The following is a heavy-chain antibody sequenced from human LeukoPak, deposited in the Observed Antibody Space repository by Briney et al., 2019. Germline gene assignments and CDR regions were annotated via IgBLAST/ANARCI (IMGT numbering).Heavy chain of an antibody. J-gene: IGHJ6*03. D-gene: IGHD4-11*01. V-gene: IGHV4-59*12. CDR3: ARGRVSSSVYYSTYYYYFYMDV. CDR2: IDHTGST. Sequence: PSETLSLTCTVSGDSITIYYWSWIRQPPGKGLEWIGYIDHTGSTNYNPSLNSRVTISRDTSKNDFYLKLSSVTATDTAVYFCARGRVSSSVYYSTYYYYFYMDVWGKGTTVTISS. CDR1: GDSITIYY.